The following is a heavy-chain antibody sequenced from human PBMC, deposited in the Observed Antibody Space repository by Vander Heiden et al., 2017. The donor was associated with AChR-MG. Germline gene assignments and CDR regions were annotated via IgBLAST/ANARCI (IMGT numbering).Heavy chain of an antibody. D-gene: IGHD2-2*01. J-gene: IGHJ6*03. CDR1: GGSFSGYY. CDR2: INHSGST. Sequence: QVQLQQWGAGLLKPSATLSLTCAVYGGSFSGYYWSWIRQPPGKGLEWIGEINHSGSTNYNPSLKSRVTISVDTSKNQFSLKLSSVTAADTAVYYCARSSGWRRNCSSTSCRPRIVGYMDVWGKGTTVTVSS. V-gene: IGHV4-34*01. CDR3: ARSSGWRRNCSSTSCRPRIVGYMDV.